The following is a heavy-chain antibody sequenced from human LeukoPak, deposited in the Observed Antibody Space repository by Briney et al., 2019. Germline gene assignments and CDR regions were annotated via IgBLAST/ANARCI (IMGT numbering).Heavy chain of an antibody. CDR1: GFTFSDYY. CDR2: ISSSSSYT. V-gene: IGHV3-11*03. CDR3: AKLVYCSSTSCPDY. Sequence: GGSLRLSCAASGFTFSDYYMSWIRQAPGKGLEWVSYISSSSSYTNYADSVKGRFTISRDNAKNSLYLQMNSLRAEDTAVYYFAKLVYCSSTSCPDYWGQGTLVTVSS. J-gene: IGHJ4*02. D-gene: IGHD2-2*01.